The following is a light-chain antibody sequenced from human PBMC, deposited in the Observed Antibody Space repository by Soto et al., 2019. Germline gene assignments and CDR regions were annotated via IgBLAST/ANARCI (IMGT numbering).Light chain of an antibody. CDR2: SDN. Sequence: QFALTQPPSASGAPGQRVTISCSGSSSNIGSNSVNWYQQLPGTAPKLLIYSDNLRPSGVPDRVSGSKSGTSASLAISGLQSEDEADYYCAAWDDSLIALLIGGGTKLTVL. V-gene: IGLV1-44*01. CDR3: AAWDDSLIALL. J-gene: IGLJ2*01. CDR1: SSNIGSNS.